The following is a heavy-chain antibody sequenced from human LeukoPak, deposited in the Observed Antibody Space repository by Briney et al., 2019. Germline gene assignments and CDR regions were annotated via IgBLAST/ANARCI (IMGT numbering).Heavy chain of an antibody. CDR1: GFTFSSYG. CDR2: ISSSSSYI. Sequence: PGGSLRLSCAASGFTFSSYGMNWVRQAPGKGLEWVSSISSSSSYIYYADSVKGRFTISRDNAKNSLYLQMNSLRAEDTAVYYCARDGSSGWSGTAFDIWGQGTMVTVSS. CDR3: ARDGSSGWSGTAFDI. V-gene: IGHV3-21*01. D-gene: IGHD6-19*01. J-gene: IGHJ3*02.